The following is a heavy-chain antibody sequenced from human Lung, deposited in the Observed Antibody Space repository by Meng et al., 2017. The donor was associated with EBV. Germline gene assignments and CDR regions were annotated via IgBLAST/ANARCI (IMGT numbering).Heavy chain of an antibody. D-gene: IGHD3-10*01. CDR2: IYTSGST. V-gene: IGHV4-4*07. Sequence: QVRLQGSGPGLVKPSETLSLTCTVSGGSISSYYWSWIRQPAGKGLEWIGRIYTSGSTNYNPSLKSRVTMSVDTSKNQFSLKLSSVTAADTAVYYCARDHSVWGFGELTPFYDPWGQGTLVTVSS. J-gene: IGHJ5*02. CDR3: ARDHSVWGFGELTPFYDP. CDR1: GGSISSYY.